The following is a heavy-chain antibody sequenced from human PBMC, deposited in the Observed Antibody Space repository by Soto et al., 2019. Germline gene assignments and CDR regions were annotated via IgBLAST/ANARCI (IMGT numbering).Heavy chain of an antibody. J-gene: IGHJ4*02. V-gene: IGHV1-18*04. Sequence: ASVKVSCKASGYTFTSYGISWVLQAPGQGLEWMGWISAYNGNTNYAQKLQGRVTMTTDTSTSTAYMELRSLRSDDTAVYYCARDHCSSTSCYTAVDYWGQGTLVTVSS. CDR1: GYTFTSYG. CDR3: ARDHCSSTSCYTAVDY. CDR2: ISAYNGNT. D-gene: IGHD2-2*02.